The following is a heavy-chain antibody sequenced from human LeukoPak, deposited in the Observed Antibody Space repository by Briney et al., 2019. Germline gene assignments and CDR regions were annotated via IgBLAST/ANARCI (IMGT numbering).Heavy chain of an antibody. CDR3: ARGVWNYDYVWGTFGFDP. J-gene: IGHJ5*02. Sequence: SETLSLTCAVHGGSFSGYYWSWIRQPPGKGLEWIGEINHSGSTNYNPSLKSRVTISVDTSKNQFSLKLSSVTAADTAVYYCARGVWNYDYVWGTFGFDPWGQGTLVTVSS. CDR1: GGSFSGYY. D-gene: IGHD3-16*01. CDR2: INHSGST. V-gene: IGHV4-34*01.